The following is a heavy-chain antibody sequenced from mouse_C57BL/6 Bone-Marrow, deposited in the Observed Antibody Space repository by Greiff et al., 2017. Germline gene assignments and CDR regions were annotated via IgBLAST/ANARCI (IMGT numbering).Heavy chain of an antibody. CDR1: GYTFTSYW. CDR2: IDPSDSYT. J-gene: IGHJ2*01. D-gene: IGHD4-1*01. V-gene: IGHV1-69*01. CDR3: ARESNWDYFDY. Sequence: QVQLQQPGAELVMPGASVKLSCKASGYTFTSYWMHWVKQRPGQGLEWIGEIDPSDSYTNYNQKFKGKSTLTVDKSSSTAYMQLSGLTSEDSAVYYCARESNWDYFDYWGQGTTLTVSS.